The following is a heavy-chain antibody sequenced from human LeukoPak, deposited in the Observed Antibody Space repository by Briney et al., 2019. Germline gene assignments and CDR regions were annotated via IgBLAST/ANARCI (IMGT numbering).Heavy chain of an antibody. J-gene: IGHJ3*02. Sequence: SETLSLTCTVSGGSISSYYWSWIRQPPGKGLEWIGYIYYSGSTNYNPSLKSRVTISVDTSKNQFSLKLSSVTAADTAVYYCARAYYDSSGYYYVDAFDIWGQGTMVTVSS. CDR1: GGSISSYY. V-gene: IGHV4-59*01. CDR3: ARAYYDSSGYYYVDAFDI. CDR2: IYYSGST. D-gene: IGHD3-22*01.